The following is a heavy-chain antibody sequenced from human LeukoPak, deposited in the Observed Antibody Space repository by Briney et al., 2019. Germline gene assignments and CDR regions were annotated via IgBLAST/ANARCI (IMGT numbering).Heavy chain of an antibody. V-gene: IGHV3-23*01. CDR1: GFTFSSYA. J-gene: IGHJ4*02. D-gene: IGHD1-26*01. CDR2: ISGSGGST. CDR3: AREVGRGSLPATYFDY. Sequence: GGSLRLSCAASGFTFSSYAMSWVRQAPGKGLEWVSAISGSGGSTYYADSVKGRFTISRDNSKNTLYLQMNSLRAEDTAVYYCAREVGRGSLPATYFDYWGQGTLVTVSS.